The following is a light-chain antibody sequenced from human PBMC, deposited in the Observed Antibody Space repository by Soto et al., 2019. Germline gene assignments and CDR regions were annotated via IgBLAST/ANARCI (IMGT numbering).Light chain of an antibody. J-gene: IGKJ5*01. CDR1: QSVSSN. Sequence: IVLTQSPATLSLSPGERATLSCRASQSVSSNLAWYQQKPGQAPRLLIYGASTRATGIPARFSGSGSGTEFTPTISSLQSEDFAVYYCHQYDNWPKTFGQGTRLEIK. CDR3: HQYDNWPKT. V-gene: IGKV3-15*01. CDR2: GAS.